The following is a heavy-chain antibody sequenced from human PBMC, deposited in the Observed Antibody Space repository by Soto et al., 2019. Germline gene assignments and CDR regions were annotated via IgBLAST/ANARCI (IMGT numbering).Heavy chain of an antibody. Sequence: QVQLVESGGGIVQPGRSLRLSCAASGFTFSYYGMHWVRQAPGKGLEWVAFISHDGSSKYYADSVKGRFTISRDNSKNTLYLQMDRLRAGDTAVYYCAKAGATVTTHFWGQGTLVTVSS. CDR3: AKAGATVTTHF. CDR2: ISHDGSSK. CDR1: GFTFSYYG. D-gene: IGHD4-17*01. V-gene: IGHV3-30*18. J-gene: IGHJ4*02.